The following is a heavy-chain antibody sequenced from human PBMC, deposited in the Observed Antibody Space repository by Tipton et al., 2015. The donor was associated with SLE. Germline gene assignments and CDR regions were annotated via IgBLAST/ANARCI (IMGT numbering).Heavy chain of an antibody. V-gene: IGHV4-59*01. D-gene: IGHD2-15*01. CDR1: GGSISNYY. Sequence: TLSLTCTVSGGSISNYYWSWIRQPPGKGLYWIGYIYYSGSTNYNPSPKSRVTISVDTSKNQFSLKLSSVTAADTALYYCARTATSGAVGWYFDLWGRGTLVTFSS. CDR3: ARTATSGAVGWYFDL. J-gene: IGHJ2*01. CDR2: IYYSGST.